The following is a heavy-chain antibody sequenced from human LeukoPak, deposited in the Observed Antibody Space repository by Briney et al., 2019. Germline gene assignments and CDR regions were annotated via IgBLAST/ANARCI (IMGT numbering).Heavy chain of an antibody. Sequence: GGSLRLSCEGSGYTFSSYSMSWVRQAPGKGLEWVSYISISSSTIYYADSVKGRFTISRDNSKNTLYLQMNSLRAEDTAVYYCAKVGDYARHYYFDYWGQGTLVTVSS. CDR1: GYTFSSYS. V-gene: IGHV3-48*01. CDR2: ISISSSTI. CDR3: AKVGDYARHYYFDY. J-gene: IGHJ4*02. D-gene: IGHD4-17*01.